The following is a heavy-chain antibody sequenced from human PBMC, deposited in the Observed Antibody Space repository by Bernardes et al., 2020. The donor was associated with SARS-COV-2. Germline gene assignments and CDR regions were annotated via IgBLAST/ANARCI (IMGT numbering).Heavy chain of an antibody. CDR2: IYYSGNT. CDR1: GDSSSTYS. J-gene: IGHJ2*01. Sequence: TLSLTCTVSGDSSSTYSWNWIRQPPGKGLEWIGDIYYSGNTNYNPSLKSRVTISIDTAKNQLSLKLRSVTAADTAVYYCARRFDLWGRGTLVTVSS. V-gene: IGHV4-59*01. CDR3: ARRFDL.